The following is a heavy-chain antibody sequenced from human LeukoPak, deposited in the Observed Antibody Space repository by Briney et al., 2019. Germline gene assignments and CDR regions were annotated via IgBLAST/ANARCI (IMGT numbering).Heavy chain of an antibody. CDR1: RFSFSDNY. CDR2: GYGNNGYK. CDR3: CRQDWAC. J-gene: IGHJ4*02. Sequence: GVSLSLYCAASRFSFSDNYMRWDRQAPGKGLKWISYGYGNNGYKEYTDSVRGRFTIYTDTATTSLYLQIKNVTATDIAYYSCCRQDWACWRQGILVSVSS. V-gene: IGHV3/OR16-9*01. D-gene: IGHD2-21*01.